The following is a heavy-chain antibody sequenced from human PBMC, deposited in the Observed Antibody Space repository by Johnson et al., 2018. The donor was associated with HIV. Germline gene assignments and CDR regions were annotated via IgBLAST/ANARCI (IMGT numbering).Heavy chain of an antibody. D-gene: IGHD5/OR15-5a*01. J-gene: IGHJ3*02. CDR3: AREGVSPANAFDI. V-gene: IGHV3-7*03. Sequence: EVQLVESGGGLVQPGGSLRLSCAASGFTFSSYWMSWVRQAPGKWLEWVANIKQDGSEKYYVDSVKGRFTISRDNAKNSLYLQMNSLRAEDTALYYCAREGVSPANAFDIWGQGTLVTVSS. CDR2: IKQDGSEK. CDR1: GFTFSSYW.